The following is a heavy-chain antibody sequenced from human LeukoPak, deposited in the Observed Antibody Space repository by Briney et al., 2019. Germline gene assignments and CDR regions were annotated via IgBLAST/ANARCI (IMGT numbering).Heavy chain of an antibody. J-gene: IGHJ5*02. CDR3: ARDDTAVAGCSFDP. CDR2: MNPNSGKA. CDR1: GYTFINFD. Sequence: VASVKVSCKASGYTFINFDINWVRQATGQGLEWMGWMNPNSGKAGYAQKFLARVTFTRNTSIGTAYMELSSLRSEDTAVYYCARDDTAVAGCSFDPWGQGTLVTVSS. V-gene: IGHV1-8*03. D-gene: IGHD6-19*01.